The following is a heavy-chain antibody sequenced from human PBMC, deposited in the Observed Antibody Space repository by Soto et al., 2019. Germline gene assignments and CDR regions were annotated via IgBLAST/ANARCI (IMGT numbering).Heavy chain of an antibody. V-gene: IGHV4-59*01. CDR1: GGSLIDDY. CDR3: ARGNDWKSSTFDI. Sequence: QVQLQESGPGLVKPLETVSLTCTVSGGSLIDDYWNWIRQPPGKGLEWIGYVYSSGSTNYNPSLKSRVTISVDRSKNQFSLKFSSVTAAKTDVYYCARGNDWKSSTFDIWGHGTMVSVSS. D-gene: IGHD2-21*01. CDR2: VYSSGST. J-gene: IGHJ3*02.